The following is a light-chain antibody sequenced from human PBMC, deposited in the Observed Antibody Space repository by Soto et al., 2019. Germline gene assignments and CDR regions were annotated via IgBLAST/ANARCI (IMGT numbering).Light chain of an antibody. CDR1: SSDVGGYNY. CDR2: DVS. V-gene: IGLV2-14*03. J-gene: IGLJ1*01. CDR3: SSYTSSNTPFYV. Sequence: QSVLPQPASVSGSPGQSITISCPGTSSDVGGYNYVSWYQHHPGKAPKLMIYDVSNRPSGVSTRFSGSKSGNTASLTISGLQAEDEADYYCSSYTSSNTPFYVFGTGTKVTVL.